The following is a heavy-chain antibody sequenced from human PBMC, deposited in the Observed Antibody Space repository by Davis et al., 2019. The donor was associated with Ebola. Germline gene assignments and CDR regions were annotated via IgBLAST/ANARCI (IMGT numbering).Heavy chain of an antibody. CDR2: VYSGGST. CDR3: AKDYNWNDS. V-gene: IGHV3-53*01. CDR1: GFTLNNAW. Sequence: GESLKISCVASGFTLNNAWMNWVHQAPGKGLEWVSVVYSGGSTYYADSVKGRFTISRDNSKNTLYLQMNGLRAEDTAVYYCAKDYNWNDSWGQGTLVTVSS. J-gene: IGHJ5*01.